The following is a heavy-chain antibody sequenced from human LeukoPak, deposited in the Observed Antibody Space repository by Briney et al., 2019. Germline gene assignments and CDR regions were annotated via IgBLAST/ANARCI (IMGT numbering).Heavy chain of an antibody. Sequence: PGGSLRLSCAASGFSFSSEPMNWVRKAQGKGLEWVSHIRSSSDTITYADSVKGRFTISRDNAKNSLYLQMNSLRDEDTAVHYCARDRDWAFDYWGQGTLVTVSS. CDR1: GFSFSSEP. J-gene: IGHJ4*02. CDR3: ARDRDWAFDY. D-gene: IGHD2-21*02. V-gene: IGHV3-48*02. CDR2: IRSSSDTI.